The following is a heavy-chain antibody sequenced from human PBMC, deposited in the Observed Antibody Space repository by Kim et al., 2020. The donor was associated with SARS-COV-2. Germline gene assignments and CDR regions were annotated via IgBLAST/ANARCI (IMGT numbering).Heavy chain of an antibody. Sequence: ASVKVSCKASGYTFTSYAMKWVRQAPGQGLEWMGGINTNTGNPTYAQGFKERFDFSLDTSVSTAYLQISSLKAEETAVYYCARDTRRGYSSKADWGQG. D-gene: IGHD5-18*01. CDR2: INTNTGNP. CDR3: ARDTRRGYSSKAD. CDR1: GYTFTSYA. V-gene: IGHV7-4-1*02. J-gene: IGHJ4*02.